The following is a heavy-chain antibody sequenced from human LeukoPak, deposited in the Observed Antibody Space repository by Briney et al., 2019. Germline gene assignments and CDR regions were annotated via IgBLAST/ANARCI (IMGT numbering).Heavy chain of an antibody. CDR1: GGSISSGDYY. CDR2: IYYSGIT. CDR3: ARSVVVSALFDY. D-gene: IGHD2-21*02. Sequence: SETLSLTCTVSGGSISSGDYYWSWIRQPPGKGLEWIGYIYYSGITNYNPSLKSRVSISVDTSKNQVSLKLSSVTAADTAVYYCARSVVVSALFDYWGQGTLLTVSS. J-gene: IGHJ4*02. V-gene: IGHV4-61*08.